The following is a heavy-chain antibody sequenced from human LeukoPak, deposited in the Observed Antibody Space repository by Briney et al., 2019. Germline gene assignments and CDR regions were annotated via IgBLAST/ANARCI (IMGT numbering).Heavy chain of an antibody. CDR1: GFTFSSYG. CDR2: IWYDGSNK. D-gene: IGHD3-22*01. V-gene: IGHV3-33*06. Sequence: GGSLRLSCAASGFTFSSYGMHWVRQAPGKGLEWVAVIWYDGSNKYYADSVKGRFTISRDNSKNTLYLQVNSLRAEDTAVYYCAKASYYDSSGSYSFDYWGQGTLVTVSS. J-gene: IGHJ4*02. CDR3: AKASYYDSSGSYSFDY.